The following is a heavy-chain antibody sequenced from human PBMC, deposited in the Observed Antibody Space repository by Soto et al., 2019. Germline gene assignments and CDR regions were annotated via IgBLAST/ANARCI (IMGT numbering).Heavy chain of an antibody. D-gene: IGHD2-15*01. J-gene: IGHJ5*02. Sequence: PGGSLRLSCAGSGFTFGYSYMSWIRQVPGKGLEWLSYISPGSRYPAYADSVKGRFTISRDNAKRSLYLQMMSLTAEDTAIYYCVRGGGGGLFDPWGQGTMVTVSS. CDR3: VRGGGGGLFDP. CDR2: ISPGSRYP. V-gene: IGHV3-11*06. CDR1: GFTFGYSY.